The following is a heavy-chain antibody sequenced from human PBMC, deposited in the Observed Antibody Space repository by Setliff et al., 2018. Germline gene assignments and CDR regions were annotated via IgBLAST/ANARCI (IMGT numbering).Heavy chain of an antibody. CDR3: ARDSFGVVVTAIDY. CDR1: GFTFSSFW. CDR2: INQDGSGK. Sequence: GGSLRLSCAASGFTFSSFWMAWVRQSPGRGLEWVANINQDGSGKFYADSVKGRFTISRDNAKSSLYLQMNSLRAEDAAVHYCARDSFGVVVTAIDYWGQGTLVTVSS. V-gene: IGHV3-7*01. J-gene: IGHJ4*02. D-gene: IGHD2-21*02.